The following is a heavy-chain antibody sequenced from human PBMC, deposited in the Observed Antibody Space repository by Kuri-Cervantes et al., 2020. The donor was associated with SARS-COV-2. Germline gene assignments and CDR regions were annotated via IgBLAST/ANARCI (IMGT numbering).Heavy chain of an antibody. CDR1: GFSVTGGSYY. Sequence: SETLSLTCSVSGFSVTGGSYYWSWLRQSPGKGLEWIGYIYYGGSTTYNPALKSRVTVSIDMTNNQFFLNLKGASTADTAVYYCARGFWTGFLFDSWGQGSLVTVSS. CDR3: ARGFWTGFLFDS. V-gene: IGHV4-61*01. D-gene: IGHD3/OR15-3a*01. J-gene: IGHJ4*02. CDR2: IYYGGST.